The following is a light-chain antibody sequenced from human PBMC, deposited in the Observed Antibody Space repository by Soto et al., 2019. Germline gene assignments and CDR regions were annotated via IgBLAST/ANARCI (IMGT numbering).Light chain of an antibody. J-gene: IGLJ1*01. Sequence: QSALAQPASVSGSPGQSIDISCAGSSSDVGGYDYVSWYQQHPDKAPKLILYDVSNRPSGISFRFSCSKAGNTASLTISGLQSEDEADYYCRSYTSSATYVFGTGTKVTVL. V-gene: IGLV2-14*03. CDR1: SSDVGGYDY. CDR2: DVS. CDR3: RSYTSSATYV.